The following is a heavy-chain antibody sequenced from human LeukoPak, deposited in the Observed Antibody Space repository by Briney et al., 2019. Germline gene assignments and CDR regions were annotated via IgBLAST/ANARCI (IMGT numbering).Heavy chain of an antibody. V-gene: IGHV3-7*01. CDR3: ATSPRGTGHR. CDR1: GFTFRNYW. CDR2: IKQDGSEK. D-gene: IGHD1-14*01. Sequence: GESLSLSCAASGFTFRNYWMHWVRQAPGAGLELVANIKQDGSEKYYVDSVKGRFTISRDNARNSLDLQMNSLSVEDSAVYYCATSPRGTGHRWGQGTLVTVSS. J-gene: IGHJ5*02.